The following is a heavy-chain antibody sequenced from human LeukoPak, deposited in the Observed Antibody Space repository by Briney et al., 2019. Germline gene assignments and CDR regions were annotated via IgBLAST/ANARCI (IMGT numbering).Heavy chain of an antibody. CDR2: IVPRLGTA. CDR3: AGGYGSGVMSPYGLDD. J-gene: IGHJ6*04. D-gene: IGHD3-10*01. V-gene: IGHV1-69*10. Sequence: ASVKVSCKASGVTFSDYPISWVRQAPGQGPEWMGGIVPRLGTADYAQQSQGRVTITADMSTTTAYMESSSLRSDDTAIYYCAGGYGSGVMSPYGLDDWGTGTTVIVSS. CDR1: GVTFSDYP.